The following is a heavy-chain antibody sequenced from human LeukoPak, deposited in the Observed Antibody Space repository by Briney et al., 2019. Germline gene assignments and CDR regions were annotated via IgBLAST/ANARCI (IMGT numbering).Heavy chain of an antibody. D-gene: IGHD1-7*01. V-gene: IGHV3-9*01. Sequence: GGSLRLSCAASGFTFDDYAMHWVRLPPGKGLEWVSSISWDSGSSVYADSVKGRFTISRDNAKHSPYLQMNGLTPDDTALYYCIKDLRLDLKFETFDMWGQGTMVTVSS. CDR2: ISWDSGSS. CDR3: IKDLRLDLKFETFDM. J-gene: IGHJ3*02. CDR1: GFTFDDYA.